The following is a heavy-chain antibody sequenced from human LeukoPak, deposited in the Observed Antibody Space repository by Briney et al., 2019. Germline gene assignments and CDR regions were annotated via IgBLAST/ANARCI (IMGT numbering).Heavy chain of an antibody. D-gene: IGHD3-10*01. V-gene: IGHV3-23*01. CDR1: GFTFSSYA. Sequence: PGGSLRLSCAASGFTFSSYAMSWVRQAPGKGLEWVSAISGSGGSTYYADSVKGRFTISRDNSKNTLYLQMNSLRAEDTAVYYCAKMSESRSDRLKYYFDYWGQGTLVTVSS. CDR2: ISGSGGST. CDR3: AKMSESRSDRLKYYFDY. J-gene: IGHJ4*02.